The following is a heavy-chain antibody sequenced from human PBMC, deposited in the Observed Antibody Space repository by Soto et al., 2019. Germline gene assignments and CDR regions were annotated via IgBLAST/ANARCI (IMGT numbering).Heavy chain of an antibody. CDR3: ARDPSYYGSGSYYYFDQ. V-gene: IGHV7-4-1*02. CDR2: FNSYTGNP. J-gene: IGHJ4*02. Sequence: XSVKVSFNASGYSFTTYGMNLVPQAPGQGLEWMGWFNSYTGNPTYAQGFTGRFVFSRDNAENSLYLQMNSLRAEETAVYFCARDPSYYGSGSYYYFDQWGQGALVTVSS. D-gene: IGHD3-10*01. CDR1: GYSFTTYG.